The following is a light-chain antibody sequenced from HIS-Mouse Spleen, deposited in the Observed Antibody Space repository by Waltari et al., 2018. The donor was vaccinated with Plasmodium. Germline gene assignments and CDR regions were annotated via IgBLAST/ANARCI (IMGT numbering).Light chain of an antibody. V-gene: IGLV2-11*01. J-gene: IGLJ3*02. CDR1: SSDVGGYNY. Sequence: QSALTQPRSVSGSPGQSVTISCTGTSSDVGGYNYVSWYQQHPGKAPKLMIYDVSKRPSGVPDRFPGPKAGNTASLTISGLQAEDEADYYCCSYAGSYTWVFGGGTKLTVL. CDR2: DVS. CDR3: CSYAGSYTWV.